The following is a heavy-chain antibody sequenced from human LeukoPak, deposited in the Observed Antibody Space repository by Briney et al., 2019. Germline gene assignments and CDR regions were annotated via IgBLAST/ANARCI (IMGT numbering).Heavy chain of an antibody. D-gene: IGHD1-26*01. CDR1: GFTFSDYG. Sequence: GGSLRLSCAASGFTFSDYGMHWVRQAPGKGLEWLAVITYDGNNKYYTDSVKGRLTISRDNSENTLYLQMNSLRTEDTAVYYCAKRDIVGATKDYFDHWGRGTLVTVSS. CDR3: AKRDIVGATKDYFDH. V-gene: IGHV3-30*18. J-gene: IGHJ4*02. CDR2: ITYDGNNK.